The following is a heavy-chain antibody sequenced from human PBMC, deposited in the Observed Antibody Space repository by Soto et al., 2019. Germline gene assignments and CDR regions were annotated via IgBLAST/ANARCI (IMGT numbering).Heavy chain of an antibody. V-gene: IGHV1-18*04. CDR1: GYTFTSYG. Sequence: QVQLVQSGAEVKKPGASVKVSCKASGYTFTSYGISWVRQAPGQGLEWMGWISAYNGNTKYAQKFQGGVTMTTDTSTSTADMELRSMRSDDTAVDYCARDPQISDHWGQVTLVTVAS. CDR2: ISAYNGNT. J-gene: IGHJ4*02. CDR3: ARDPQISDH.